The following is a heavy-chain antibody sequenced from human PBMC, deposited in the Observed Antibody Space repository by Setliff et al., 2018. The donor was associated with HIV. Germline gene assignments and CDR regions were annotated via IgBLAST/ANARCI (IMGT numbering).Heavy chain of an antibody. J-gene: IGHJ4*02. V-gene: IGHV4-39*07. D-gene: IGHD3-3*01. CDR1: GASISNSNSY. CDR3: ARATVAIFGVVTAILHYFDY. CDR2: IYYSGSA. Sequence: PSETLSLTCTVYGASISNSNSYWGWIRQPPGKGLEWLGSIYYSGSAYYNPSLKSRVTISVDTSKNQFSLKLSSVTAADTAVYYCARATVAIFGVVTAILHYFDYWGQGTLVTVSS.